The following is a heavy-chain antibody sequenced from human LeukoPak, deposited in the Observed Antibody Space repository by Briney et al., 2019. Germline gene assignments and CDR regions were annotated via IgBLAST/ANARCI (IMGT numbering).Heavy chain of an antibody. CDR3: ASPQRAYYYDSSGYYEPYWFDP. CDR1: GGTFSSYT. Sequence: ASVKVSCKASGGTFSSYTISWVRQAPGQGLEWMGRIIPIFGTANYAQKFQGRVTITTDESTSTAYMELSSLRSEDTAVYYCASPQRAYYYDSSGYYEPYWFDPWGQGTLVTVSS. V-gene: IGHV1-69*05. D-gene: IGHD3-22*01. J-gene: IGHJ5*02. CDR2: IIPIFGTA.